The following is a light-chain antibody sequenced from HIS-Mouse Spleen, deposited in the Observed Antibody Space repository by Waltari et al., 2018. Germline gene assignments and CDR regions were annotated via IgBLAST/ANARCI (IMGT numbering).Light chain of an antibody. V-gene: IGLV2-8*01. CDR3: SSYAGSNNLGV. CDR2: EVS. Sequence: QSALTQPPSASGSPGQSVTISCTGTRSDVGGYNYVSWYQQHPGKAPKRMIYEVSKRPSGVPDRFSGSKSGNTASLTVSGLQAEDEADYYCSSYAGSNNLGVFGGGTKLTVL. CDR1: RSDVGGYNY. J-gene: IGLJ2*01.